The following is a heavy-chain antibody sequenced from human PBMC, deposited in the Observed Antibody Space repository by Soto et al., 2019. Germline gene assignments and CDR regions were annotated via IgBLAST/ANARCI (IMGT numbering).Heavy chain of an antibody. Sequence: QVQLVQSAAEVKKPGASVKVSCKASGYSFTSYGISWVGRAPGQGLEWMGWVSPYNGHTQFAQRFQGRVTMTTDTSTKTAYMELRNLRSDDTAHYYCARDLTIVPATHPRLENSGMDVWGQGTTVIVSS. CDR2: VSPYNGHT. D-gene: IGHD2-2*01. CDR3: ARDLTIVPATHPRLENSGMDV. V-gene: IGHV1-18*01. J-gene: IGHJ6*02. CDR1: GYSFTSYG.